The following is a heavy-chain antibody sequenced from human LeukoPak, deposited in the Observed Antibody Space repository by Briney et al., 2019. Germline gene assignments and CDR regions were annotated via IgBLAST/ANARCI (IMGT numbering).Heavy chain of an antibody. Sequence: SETLSLTCTVSGYSISSGYYWGWIRQPPGKGLEWIGSIYYSGSTYYNPSLKSRVTISVNTSKNQFSLKLSSVTAADTAVYYCARGPSDSSGYYLGYWGQGTLVTVSS. CDR1: GYSISSGYY. CDR3: ARGPSDSSGYYLGY. J-gene: IGHJ4*02. V-gene: IGHV4-38-2*02. CDR2: IYYSGST. D-gene: IGHD3-22*01.